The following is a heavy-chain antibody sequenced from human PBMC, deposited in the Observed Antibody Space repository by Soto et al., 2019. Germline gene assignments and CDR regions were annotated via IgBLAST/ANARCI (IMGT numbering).Heavy chain of an antibody. CDR3: ARTVTTSPFHH. D-gene: IGHD4-17*01. J-gene: IGHJ4*02. CDR1: GFSLSTSGVG. V-gene: IGHV2-5*02. Sequence: QITLKESGPTLVKPTQTLTLTCTFSGFSLSTSGVGVGWIRQPPGKALEWLALIYWDDDKRYSPSVKSRLTNTKDTYKNQVVLTRANMDPVDTGAYYCARTVTTSPFHHWGQGTLVTVSS. CDR2: IYWDDDK.